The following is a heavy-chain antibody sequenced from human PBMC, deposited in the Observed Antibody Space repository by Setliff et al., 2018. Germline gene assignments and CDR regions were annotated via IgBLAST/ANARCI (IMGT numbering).Heavy chain of an antibody. J-gene: IGHJ1*01. D-gene: IGHD6-19*01. V-gene: IGHV4-38-2*02. CDR2: IYHSGST. CDR3: ARDNPRIAVAGTKYFQH. Sequence: SETLSLTCTVSGYSISSGYYWGWIRQPPGKGLEWIGSIYHSGSTYYNPSLKSRVTISVDTSKNQFSLKLSSVTAADTAVYYCARDNPRIAVAGTKYFQHWGQGTLVTVS. CDR1: GYSISSGYY.